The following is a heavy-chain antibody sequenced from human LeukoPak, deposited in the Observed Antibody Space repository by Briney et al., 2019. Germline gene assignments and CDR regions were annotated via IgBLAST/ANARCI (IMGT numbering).Heavy chain of an antibody. CDR3: IRSRSGSYGYFDY. J-gene: IGHJ4*02. D-gene: IGHD3-10*01. CDR1: GFTFTNYA. V-gene: IGHV3-23*01. CDR2: TVGRGLNT. Sequence: GGSLRLSCAASGFTFTNYAMTWVREAPGKGLEWVAATVGRGLNTFHADSVKGRVTISRDNAKNTVYLQMNSLRAEDTAVYYCIRSRSGSYGYFDYWGQGTLVTVSS.